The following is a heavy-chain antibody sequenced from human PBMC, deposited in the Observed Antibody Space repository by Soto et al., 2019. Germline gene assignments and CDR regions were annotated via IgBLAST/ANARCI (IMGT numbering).Heavy chain of an antibody. D-gene: IGHD3-22*01. J-gene: IGHJ6*02. CDR1: GGSISSYY. Sequence: SETLSLTCTVSGGSISSYYWSWIRQPPGKGLEWIGYIYYSGSTNYNPSLKSRVTISVDTSKNQFSLKLSSVTAADTAVYYCARAYYDSSGYYAPMDVWGQGTTVTVSS. CDR3: ARAYYDSSGYYAPMDV. CDR2: IYYSGST. V-gene: IGHV4-59*01.